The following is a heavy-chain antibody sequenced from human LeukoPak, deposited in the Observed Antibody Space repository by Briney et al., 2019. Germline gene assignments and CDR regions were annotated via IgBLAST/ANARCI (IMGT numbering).Heavy chain of an antibody. Sequence: ASVKVSCKASGYTFTGYYMHWVRQAPGQGLEWMGRINPNSGGTNYAQKFQGRVTMTRDTSISTAYMELSRLRSDDTAVYYCARGRDDNSGYYYGSFDYWGQGTLVTVSS. D-gene: IGHD3-22*01. CDR3: ARGRDDNSGYYYGSFDY. CDR1: GYTFTGYY. CDR2: INPNSGGT. V-gene: IGHV1-2*06. J-gene: IGHJ4*02.